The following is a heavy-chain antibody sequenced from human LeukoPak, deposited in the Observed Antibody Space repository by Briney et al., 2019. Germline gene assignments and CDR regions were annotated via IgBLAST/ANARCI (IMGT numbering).Heavy chain of an antibody. V-gene: IGHV3-13*05. D-gene: IGHD1-26*01. CDR1: GLTFSNFD. CDR2: IGTAGDL. J-gene: IGHJ4*02. Sequence: PGGCLRLSCAAYGLTFSNFDMDWVRQATEDGLEWVSGIGTAGDLHYPSSVKGGLTISRDNSKNTLYLQMNSRRAEDKAVYYCARKALRGMVAEFDYWGQGTLVTVSS. CDR3: ARKALRGMVAEFDY.